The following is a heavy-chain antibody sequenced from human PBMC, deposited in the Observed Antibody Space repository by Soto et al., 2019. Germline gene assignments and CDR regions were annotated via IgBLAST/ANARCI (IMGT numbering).Heavy chain of an antibody. D-gene: IGHD3-10*01. V-gene: IGHV1-18*01. CDR1: GYTFTSYG. J-gene: IGHJ4*02. Sequence: QVQLVQSGAEVKKPGASVKVSCKASGYTFTSYGVSWVRQAPGQGLEWMGWISAYNGNTNYAQKLQGRVTMTTDTAXTTAYMELRSLRSDDTAVYYCARDLQGITMVRGNDYWGQGTLVTVSS. CDR3: ARDLQGITMVRGNDY. CDR2: ISAYNGNT.